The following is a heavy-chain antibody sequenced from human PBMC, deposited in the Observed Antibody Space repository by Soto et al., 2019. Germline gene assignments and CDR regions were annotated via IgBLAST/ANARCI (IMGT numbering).Heavy chain of an antibody. CDR2: IYYSGST. D-gene: IGHD2-15*01. J-gene: IGHJ3*02. V-gene: IGHV4-39*01. CDR1: GGSISSSSYY. CDR3: ARTCSGGSCYDAFDI. Sequence: SETLSLTCTVSGGSISSSSYYWGWIRQPPGKGLEWIGSIYYSGSTYYNPSLKSRVTISVDTSKNQFSLKLSSVTAADTAVYYCARTCSGGSCYDAFDIWGQGTMVTVSS.